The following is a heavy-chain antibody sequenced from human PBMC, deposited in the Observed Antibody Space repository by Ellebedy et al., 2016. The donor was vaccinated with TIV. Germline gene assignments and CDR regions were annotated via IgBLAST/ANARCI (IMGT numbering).Heavy chain of an antibody. J-gene: IGHJ5*02. D-gene: IGHD4-23*01. V-gene: IGHV4-34*01. CDR3: ARGSGGNFKWFDP. Sequence: SETLSLTXAVYGGSFSGYYWTWIRQPPGKGLEWIGEINHSGTTNYNPSLKSRITISVDTSKNQFSLKLTSVTAADSAVYYCARGSGGNFKWFDPWGQGTLVTVSS. CDR2: INHSGTT. CDR1: GGSFSGYY.